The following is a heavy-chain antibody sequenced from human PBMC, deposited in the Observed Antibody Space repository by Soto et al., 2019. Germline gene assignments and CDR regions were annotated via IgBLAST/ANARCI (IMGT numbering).Heavy chain of an antibody. D-gene: IGHD2-15*01. V-gene: IGHV3-48*03. Sequence: SLRLSCAASGLTFSSFEMNWVRQAPGKGLELVSYISRSGSSIYYADSVKGRFTVSRDNAKSSLYLQMNSLRAEDTAVYYCLSLLGYCGAAVCPAGYWGQGTLVTVSS. CDR3: LSLLGYCGAAVCPAGY. CDR1: GLTFSSFE. J-gene: IGHJ4*02. CDR2: ISRSGSSI.